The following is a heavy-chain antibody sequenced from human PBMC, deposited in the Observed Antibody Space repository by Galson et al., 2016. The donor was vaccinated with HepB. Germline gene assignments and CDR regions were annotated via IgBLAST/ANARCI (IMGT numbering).Heavy chain of an antibody. CDR3: ARPLNFYSGTYYPDAYDL. CDR1: GGTFNNYA. CDR2: IIPILGRP. J-gene: IGHJ3*01. Sequence: SVKVSCKASGGTFNNYAISWVRQAPGQGLEWMGGIIPILGRPNSPPTFQGRVTIAADTSTNTAYMELSGLRSEDTAVYYCARPLNFYSGTYYPDAYDLWGQGTMVIVSS. V-gene: IGHV1-69*10. D-gene: IGHD3-10*01.